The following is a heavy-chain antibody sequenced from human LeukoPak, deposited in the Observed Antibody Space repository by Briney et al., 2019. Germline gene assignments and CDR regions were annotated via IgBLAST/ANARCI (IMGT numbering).Heavy chain of an antibody. J-gene: IGHJ4*02. CDR2: IIPIFGTA. V-gene: IGHV1-69*05. CDR3: ARGEMATVYFDY. D-gene: IGHD5-24*01. CDR1: GYSFTGQD. Sequence: GASVKVSCKASGYSFTGQDMHWVRQAPGQGLEWMGGIIPIFGTANYAQKFQGRVTITTDESTSTAYMELSSLRSEDTAVYYCARGEMATVYFDYWGQGTLVTVSS.